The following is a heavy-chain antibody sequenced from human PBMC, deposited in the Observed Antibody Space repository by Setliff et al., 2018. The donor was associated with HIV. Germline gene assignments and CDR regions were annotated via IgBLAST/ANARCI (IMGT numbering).Heavy chain of an antibody. J-gene: IGHJ3*02. V-gene: IGHV4-59*08. Sequence: TLSLTCTVSGGSINNYYWNWIRQPPGKGLEWIGYIYSSGNTDYNPSLKSRVTISVDTSKNQFSMQMTSVTAADTAVYYCARQSCLATGCPRRAFDIWGQGTMVTVSS. CDR1: GGSINNYY. CDR2: IYSSGNT. D-gene: IGHD3-9*01. CDR3: ARQSCLATGCPRRAFDI.